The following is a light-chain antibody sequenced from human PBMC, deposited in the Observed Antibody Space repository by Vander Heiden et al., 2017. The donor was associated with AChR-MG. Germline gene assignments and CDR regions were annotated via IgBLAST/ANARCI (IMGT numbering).Light chain of an antibody. Sequence: EFVFTHSPVPLPLSPGERATLTCRASQSVISTHLAWFQQRPGQAPRLLIFGVSTRATGIPDRFSGSGSGTDFTLTISRLEPEDFAVYYCLHYDNLPRATFGPGTNVEIK. J-gene: IGKJ1*01. CDR1: QSVISTH. CDR3: LHYDNLPRAT. CDR2: GVS. V-gene: IGKV3-20*01.